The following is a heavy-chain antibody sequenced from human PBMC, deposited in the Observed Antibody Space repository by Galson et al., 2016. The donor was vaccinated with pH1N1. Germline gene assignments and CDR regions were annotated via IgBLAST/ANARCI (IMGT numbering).Heavy chain of an antibody. D-gene: IGHD6-13*01. CDR3: AKDTFTSSWSPTLDY. Sequence: SLRLSCAASGFTFDDYAMHWVRRAPGKGLEWVSGISWNSGNIGYADSVKGRFTISRDNAKNSLYLQMNSLRAEDTALYYCAKDTFTSSWSPTLDYWGQGTLVTVSS. V-gene: IGHV3-9*01. CDR2: ISWNSGNI. J-gene: IGHJ4*02. CDR1: GFTFDDYA.